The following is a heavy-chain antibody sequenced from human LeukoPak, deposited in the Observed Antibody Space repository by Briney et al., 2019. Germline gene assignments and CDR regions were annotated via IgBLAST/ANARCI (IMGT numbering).Heavy chain of an antibody. V-gene: IGHV4-34*01. D-gene: IGHD3-16*01. CDR3: AGPRRGGLIY. J-gene: IGHJ4*02. Sequence: PSETLSLTCAVYGGSFSGYYWSWIRQPPGKGLEWIGEINHSGSTNYNPSLKSRVTISVDTSKNQFSLKLSSVTAADTAVYYCAGPRRGGLIYWGQGTLVTVSS. CDR2: INHSGST. CDR1: GGSFSGYY.